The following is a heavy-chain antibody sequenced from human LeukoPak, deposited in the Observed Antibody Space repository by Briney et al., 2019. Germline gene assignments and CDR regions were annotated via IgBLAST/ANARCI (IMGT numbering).Heavy chain of an antibody. CDR3: AKCGYSGCHLIDY. D-gene: IGHD5-12*01. V-gene: IGHV3-23*01. Sequence: GGSLRLSCAASGFTFSSSAMAWVRQAPGKGLEWVSAISVSGGITYYADSAKGRFTISRDNSKNTLYLQMNSLRAEDTAVYYCAKCGYSGCHLIDYWGQGTLVTVSS. CDR1: GFTFSSSA. CDR2: ISVSGGIT. J-gene: IGHJ4*02.